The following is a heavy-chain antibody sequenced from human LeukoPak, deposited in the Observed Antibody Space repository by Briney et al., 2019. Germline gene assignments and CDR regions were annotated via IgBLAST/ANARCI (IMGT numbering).Heavy chain of an antibody. D-gene: IGHD5-18*01. CDR2: IGSSGSYI. Sequence: GGSLRLSCAASGFTFSSYAMNWVRQAPGKGLEWVSSIGSSGSYIYYADSLTGRFTISRDNAKNSLYLQMNSLRAEDTAMYYCARRATTERGHSYGLDFWGQGTLVTVSS. J-gene: IGHJ4*02. CDR1: GFTFSSYA. CDR3: ARRATTERGHSYGLDF. V-gene: IGHV3-21*01.